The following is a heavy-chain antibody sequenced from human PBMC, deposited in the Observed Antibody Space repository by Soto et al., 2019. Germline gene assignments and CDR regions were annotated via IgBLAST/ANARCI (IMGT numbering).Heavy chain of an antibody. CDR3: ASGLVTTLPY. J-gene: IGHJ4*02. Sequence: SETLSLTCTVPGDSISTNSYSWGWIRQPPGQGLEWIGLFYYSGSTHYNPSLKSRLTVSVDTSKNQFSLKVSSVTAADTAVYYCASGLVTTLPYWGQGPLVTVS. CDR2: FYYSGST. D-gene: IGHD4-17*01. CDR1: GDSISTNSYS. V-gene: IGHV4-39*01.